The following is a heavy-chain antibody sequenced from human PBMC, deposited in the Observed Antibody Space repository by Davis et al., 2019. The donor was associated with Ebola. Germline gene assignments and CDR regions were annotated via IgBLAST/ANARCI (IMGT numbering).Heavy chain of an antibody. Sequence: PGGSLRLSCAASGFIFSNFGMHWVRQAPGKGLEWVAFIPYDGSNKYYSDSVKGRFTISRDNSKNILYLQMNSLRGEDTALYYCAKGLVRRTVEGSDYWGQGTLVTVSS. J-gene: IGHJ4*02. CDR2: IPYDGSNK. CDR1: GFIFSNFG. V-gene: IGHV3-30*02. CDR3: AKGLVRRTVEGSDY. D-gene: IGHD3-16*01.